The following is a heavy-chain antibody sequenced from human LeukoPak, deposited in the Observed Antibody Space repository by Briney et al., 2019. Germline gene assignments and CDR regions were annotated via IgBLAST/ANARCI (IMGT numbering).Heavy chain of an antibody. D-gene: IGHD4-11*01. CDR1: GGTFSSYA. J-gene: IGHJ6*03. CDR3: ARDSAVTTGGNMDV. V-gene: IGHV1-69*13. CDR2: IIPIFGTA. Sequence: GASVKVSRKASGGTFSSYAISWVRQAPGQGLEWMGGIIPIFGTANYAQKFQGRVTITADESTSTAYMELSSLRSEVTAVYYCARDSAVTTGGNMDVWGKGTTVTVSS.